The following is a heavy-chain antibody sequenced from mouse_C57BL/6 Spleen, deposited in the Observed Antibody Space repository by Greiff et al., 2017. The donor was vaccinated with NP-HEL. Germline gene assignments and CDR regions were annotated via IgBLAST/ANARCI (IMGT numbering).Heavy chain of an antibody. CDR1: GYTFTSYW. CDR3: ARSSDGYPDY. Sequence: QVQLQQPGAELVRPGSSVKLSCKASGYTFTSYWMDWVKQRPGQGLEWIGNIYPSDSETHYNQKFKDKATLTVDKSSSTAYMKLSSLTSEDSAVYYCARSSDGYPDYWGQGTTLTVSS. J-gene: IGHJ2*01. CDR2: IYPSDSET. V-gene: IGHV1-61*01. D-gene: IGHD2-3*01.